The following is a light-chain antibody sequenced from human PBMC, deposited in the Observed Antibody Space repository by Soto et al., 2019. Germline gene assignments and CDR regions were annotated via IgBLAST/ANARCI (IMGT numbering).Light chain of an antibody. CDR1: SRDIGTSNL. J-gene: IGLJ1*01. V-gene: IGLV2-23*02. CDR2: EVT. CDR3: YTYTGTSTSLFV. Sequence: QSVLTQPASVSGSPGQSITISCTGTSRDIGTSNLVSWYQQYPGKAPKLIIFEVTRRPSGISNRFSGSKSGNTASLTISGLQPEDEADYYCYTYTGTSTSLFVFGTGTKVTV.